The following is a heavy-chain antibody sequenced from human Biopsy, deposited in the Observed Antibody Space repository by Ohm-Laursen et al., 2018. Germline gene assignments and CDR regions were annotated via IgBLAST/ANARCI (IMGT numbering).Heavy chain of an antibody. J-gene: IGHJ5*02. D-gene: IGHD3-3*01. CDR3: ARTPRDSFWSGSYKRGLWFDP. CDR1: GDSISSYY. CDR2: VYNGGIT. Sequence: SDTLSLTCIVSGDSISSYYWSWIRQPTGKGLEWIGHVYNGGITNYNTSLKSRVTISKDTSKNQFSLQVNSVTAADTAVYYCARTPRDSFWSGSYKRGLWFDPWGQGTLVIVSS. V-gene: IGHV4-59*07.